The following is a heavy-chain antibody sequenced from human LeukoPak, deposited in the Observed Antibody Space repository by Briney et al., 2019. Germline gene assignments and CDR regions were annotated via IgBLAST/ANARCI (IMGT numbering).Heavy chain of an antibody. D-gene: IGHD3-22*01. CDR1: GGSFSGYY. J-gene: IGHJ4*02. CDR3: ARGPHTGVNYYDSSGYYY. Sequence: SETLSLTCAVYGGSFSGYYWSWIRQPTGKGLEWIGEINHSGSTNYNPSLKSRVTISVDTSKNQFSLKLSSVTAADTAVYYCARGPHTGVNYYDSSGYYYWGQGTLVTVSS. V-gene: IGHV4-34*01. CDR2: INHSGST.